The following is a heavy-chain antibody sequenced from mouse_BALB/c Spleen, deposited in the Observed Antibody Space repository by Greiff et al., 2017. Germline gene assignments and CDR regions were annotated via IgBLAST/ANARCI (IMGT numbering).Heavy chain of an antibody. Sequence: DVQLQESGPGLVKPSQSLSLTCTVTGYSITSDYAWNWIRQFPGNKLEWMGYISYSGSTSYNPSLKSRISITRDTSKNQFFLQLNSVTTEDTATYYCARLYYDYDGAWFAYWGQGTLVTVSA. D-gene: IGHD2-4*01. CDR3: ARLYYDYDGAWFAY. CDR2: ISYSGST. J-gene: IGHJ3*01. CDR1: GYSITSDYA. V-gene: IGHV3-2*02.